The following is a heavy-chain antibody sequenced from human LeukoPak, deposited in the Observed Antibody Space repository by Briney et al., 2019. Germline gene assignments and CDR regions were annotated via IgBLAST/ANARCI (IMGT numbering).Heavy chain of an antibody. Sequence: GGSLRLSCAASGFTFSSYGMHWVRQAPGKGLEWVAVISYDGSDKHYADSVKGRFTISRDNSKYTLYPQMNSLRAEDTAVYYCAKDRWLTGTWGQGTLVTVSS. CDR2: ISYDGSDK. J-gene: IGHJ5*02. D-gene: IGHD6-19*01. CDR1: GFTFSSYG. V-gene: IGHV3-30*18. CDR3: AKDRWLTGT.